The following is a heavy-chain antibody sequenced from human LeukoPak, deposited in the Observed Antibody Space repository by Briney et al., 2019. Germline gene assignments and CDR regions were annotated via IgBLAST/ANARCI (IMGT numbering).Heavy chain of an antibody. CDR3: SKDERGYSYGLIDY. V-gene: IGHV3-33*06. CDR2: IWFGGSNK. Sequence: PGGSLRLSCAASGFTFSSYGMRWVRQAPGKGLEWVAVIWFGGSNKYYADSVKSRFTISRDNSKNTLYLQMNSLRAEDTAVDYCSKDERGYSYGLIDYWGQGTLVTVSS. CDR1: GFTFSSYG. D-gene: IGHD5-18*01. J-gene: IGHJ4*02.